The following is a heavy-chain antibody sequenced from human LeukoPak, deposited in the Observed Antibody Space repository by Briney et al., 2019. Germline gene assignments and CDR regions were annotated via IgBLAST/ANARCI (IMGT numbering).Heavy chain of an antibody. J-gene: IGHJ6*04. CDR3: ALMGVNYYYYGMDV. CDR2: ISAYNGNT. CDR1: GYTFTSYG. Sequence: ASVTVSCKASGYTFTSYGISWVRQALGQGLEWMGWISAYNGNTNYAQKLQGRVTMTTDTSTSTAYMELRSLRSDDTAVYYCALMGVNYYYYGMDVWGKGTTVTVSS. D-gene: IGHD2-21*01. V-gene: IGHV1-18*04.